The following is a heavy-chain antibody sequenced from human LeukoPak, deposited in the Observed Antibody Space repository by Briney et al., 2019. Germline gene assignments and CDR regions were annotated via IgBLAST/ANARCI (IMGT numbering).Heavy chain of an antibody. J-gene: IGHJ4*02. CDR1: EFNLSDFG. Sequence: GGSLRLSCAASEFNLSDFGMHWVRQAPGKGLEWLAVISNDGSNKYYADSVKGRFTISRDNSKNTLYLQMNSLRAEDTAVYYCAKRHCSSTSCYFDYWGQGTLVTVSS. V-gene: IGHV3-30*18. D-gene: IGHD2-2*01. CDR3: AKRHCSSTSCYFDY. CDR2: ISNDGSNK.